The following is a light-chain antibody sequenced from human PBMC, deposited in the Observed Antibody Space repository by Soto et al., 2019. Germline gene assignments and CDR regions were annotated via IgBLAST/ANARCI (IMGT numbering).Light chain of an antibody. V-gene: IGKV3-20*01. J-gene: IGKJ1*01. CDR1: QSGSNNY. Sequence: EVVLTQSPGTLSLSPRERATLSCRASQSGSNNYLAWYQHKPGQAPRLLIYGASNRAPGIPDRFSGSGSGPDFTLTISRLAPEDFAVYYCQQYAASPRTFGQGTLVDVK. CDR2: GAS. CDR3: QQYAASPRT.